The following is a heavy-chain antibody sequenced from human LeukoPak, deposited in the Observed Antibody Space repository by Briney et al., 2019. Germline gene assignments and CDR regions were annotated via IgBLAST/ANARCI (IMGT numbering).Heavy chain of an antibody. CDR1: GFTFSSYG. Sequence: PGRSLRLSCAASGFTFSSYGMHWVRQAPGKGLEWVAVISYDGSNKYYADSVKGRFTISRDNSKNTLYLQMNSLRAEDTAVYYCAKDSGGDDSSGYHYAAMDFQHWGQGTLVTVSS. D-gene: IGHD3-22*01. V-gene: IGHV3-30*18. CDR3: AKDSGGDDSSGYHYAAMDFQH. CDR2: ISYDGSNK. J-gene: IGHJ1*01.